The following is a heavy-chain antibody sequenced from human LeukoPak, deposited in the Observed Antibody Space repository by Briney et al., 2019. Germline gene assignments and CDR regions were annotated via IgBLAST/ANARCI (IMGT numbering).Heavy chain of an antibody. D-gene: IGHD1-26*01. CDR2: INPNNGAT. Sequence: ASVKVSCKASGYTFTGYYMHWVRQAPGQGLEWMGRINPNNGATNYAQKLQGRVTITGDTSISTAYMELSSLRSDDTAVYYCTRETGSYHGNDYWGQGTLVTVSS. J-gene: IGHJ4*02. CDR1: GYTFTGYY. V-gene: IGHV1-2*06. CDR3: TRETGSYHGNDY.